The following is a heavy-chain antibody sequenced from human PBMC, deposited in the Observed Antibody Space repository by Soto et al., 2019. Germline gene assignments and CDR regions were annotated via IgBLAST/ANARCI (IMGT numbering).Heavy chain of an antibody. CDR1: GAYVTTYY. Sequence: SETLSLTCNVSGAYVTTYYWSWIRQSPGKGLEWIGYISDSGNTNYNPSLKSRVTISLDTSKNHFSLKMRSVTAADTAVYYCARRGSTWYSWSAPWGQGTLVTVSS. V-gene: IGHV4-59*02. D-gene: IGHD6-13*01. CDR3: ARRGSTWYSWSAP. J-gene: IGHJ5*02. CDR2: ISDSGNT.